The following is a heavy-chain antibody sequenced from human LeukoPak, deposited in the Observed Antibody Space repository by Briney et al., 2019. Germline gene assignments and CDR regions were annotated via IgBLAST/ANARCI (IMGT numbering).Heavy chain of an antibody. CDR2: ISTGSSYI. CDR3: AKVQLTSVVITTPFDY. D-gene: IGHD3-22*01. J-gene: IGHJ4*02. V-gene: IGHV3-21*04. CDR1: GFTFSSYS. Sequence: GGSLRLSCAASGFTFSSYSMNWVRQAPGKGLQWVSSISTGSSYIYYADSVKGRFTISRDNSKNTLYLQMNSLRAEDTAVYYCAKVQLTSVVITTPFDYWGQGTLVTVSS.